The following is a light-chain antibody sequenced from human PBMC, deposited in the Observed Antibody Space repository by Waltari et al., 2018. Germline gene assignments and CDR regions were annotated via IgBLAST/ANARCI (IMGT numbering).Light chain of an antibody. CDR2: QDD. V-gene: IGLV3-1*01. Sequence: SYELSQPPSVSVSPGQTASITCSGDKLGDKYACWYQQKPGQSPLLVSYQDDKRRSGIPERFSGSNSGNTATLTISETQAMDESDYYCQAWDDTTMVFGGGTKLTVL. J-gene: IGLJ2*01. CDR3: QAWDDTTMV. CDR1: KLGDKY.